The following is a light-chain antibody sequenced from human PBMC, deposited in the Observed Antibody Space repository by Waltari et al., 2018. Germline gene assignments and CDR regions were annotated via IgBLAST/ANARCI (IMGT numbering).Light chain of an antibody. CDR2: GAS. CDR3: QQRSNWPLT. J-gene: IGKJ4*01. Sequence: DTVLTQSPDTLSLSPGERATLSCRASQGVSNYLAWYQQNPGQAPRLLIYGASNRATGIPARFSGSGSGTDFTLTISSLEPEDFAVYYCQQRSNWPLTFGGGTKVEIK. V-gene: IGKV3-11*01. CDR1: QGVSNY.